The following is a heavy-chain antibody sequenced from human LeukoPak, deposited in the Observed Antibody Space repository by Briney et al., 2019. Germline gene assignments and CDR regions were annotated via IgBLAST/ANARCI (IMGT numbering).Heavy chain of an antibody. CDR3: ARDSFGDYECLAAY. V-gene: IGHV3-11*06. CDR2: ISSSSSYT. Sequence: GGSLRLSCAASGFTFSDYYMSWIRQAPGKGLEWVSYISSSSSYTTYADSVKGRFTISRDNAKNSLYLQMNSLRAEDTAVYYCARDSFGDYECLAAYWGQGTLVTVSS. D-gene: IGHD4-17*01. J-gene: IGHJ4*02. CDR1: GFTFSDYY.